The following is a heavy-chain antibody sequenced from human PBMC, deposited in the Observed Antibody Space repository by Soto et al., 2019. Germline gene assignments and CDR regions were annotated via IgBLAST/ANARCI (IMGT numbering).Heavy chain of an antibody. D-gene: IGHD6-6*01. V-gene: IGHV1-69*01. J-gene: IGHJ4*02. CDR3: ARSKDGSSYTFDY. CDR1: GGTFSSYA. Sequence: QVQLVQSGAEVKKPGSSVKVSCKASGGTFSSYAISWVRQAPGQGLEWMGGIIPIFGTANYAQKFQGRVTITADETTSKDYMELSSLRSEETAVYYCARSKDGSSYTFDYWGQGTLVTVSS. CDR2: IIPIFGTA.